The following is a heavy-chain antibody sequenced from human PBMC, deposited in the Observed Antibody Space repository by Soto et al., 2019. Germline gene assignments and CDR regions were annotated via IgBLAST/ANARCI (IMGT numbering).Heavy chain of an antibody. CDR1: GYTFTSYA. V-gene: IGHV1-3*05. CDR3: ARSIAVAAPDY. J-gene: IGHJ4*02. Sequence: QVQLVQSGAEEKKPGASVKVSCKASGYTFTSYAMHWVRQAPGQRLEWMGWINAGNGNTKYSQKFQGRVTITRDTSASTAYMELSSLRSEDMAVYYCARSIAVAAPDYWGQGTLVTVSS. D-gene: IGHD6-19*01. CDR2: INAGNGNT.